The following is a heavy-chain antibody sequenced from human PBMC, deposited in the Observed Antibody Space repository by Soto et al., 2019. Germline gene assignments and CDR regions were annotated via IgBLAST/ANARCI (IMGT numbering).Heavy chain of an antibody. V-gene: IGHV1-2*02. CDR3: ARDREGGDEVYYYGMDV. D-gene: IGHD1-26*01. CDR1: GYTFTGYY. CDR2: INPNSGGT. J-gene: IGHJ6*02. Sequence: ASVKVSCKXSGYTFTGYYMHWVRQAPGQGLEWMGWINPNSGGTNYAQKFQGRVTMTRDTSISTAYMELSRLRSDDTAVYYCARDREGGDEVYYYGMDVWGQGTTVTVSS.